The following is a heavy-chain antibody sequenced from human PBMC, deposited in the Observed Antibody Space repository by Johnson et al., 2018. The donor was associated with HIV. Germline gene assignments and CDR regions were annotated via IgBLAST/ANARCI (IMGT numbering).Heavy chain of an antibody. D-gene: IGHD6-13*01. J-gene: IGHJ3*01. CDR2: IWYDGSNK. V-gene: IGHV3-33*06. CDR3: AKDGQHLAPWALHL. Sequence: QVQLVESGGTVVQPGTSLRLSCEGSGFRFRGYGIHWVRQAPGKGLEWVAFIWYDGSNKYYSDAVRGRFTISRDNSENTASLSMNSLRVEDTAVYYCAKDGQHLAPWALHLWGRGTMVTVSS. CDR1: GFRFRGYG.